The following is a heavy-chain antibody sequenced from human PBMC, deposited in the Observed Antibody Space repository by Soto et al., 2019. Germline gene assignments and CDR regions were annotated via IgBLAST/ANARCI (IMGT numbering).Heavy chain of an antibody. J-gene: IGHJ4*02. CDR2: IYYSGST. D-gene: IGHD6-19*01. CDR1: GGSISSYY. CDR3: ARGEQWLTPFDY. V-gene: IGHV4-59*01. Sequence: ETLSLTCTVSGGSISSYYWSWIRQPPGKGLEWIGYIYYSGSTNYNPSLKSRVTISVDTSKNQFSLKLSSVTAADTAVYYCARGEQWLTPFDYWGQGTLVTVSS.